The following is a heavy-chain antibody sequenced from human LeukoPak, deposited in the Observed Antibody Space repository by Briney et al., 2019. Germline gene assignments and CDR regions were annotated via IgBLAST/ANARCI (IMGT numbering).Heavy chain of an antibody. CDR3: AKDNGPIVVAGDFDH. J-gene: IGHJ4*02. Sequence: HAGGSLRLSCAASGFTFSSYAMNWVRQAPGKGLDWVSGISVSGGSTYYADSVKGRFTISRDNSKNTLYLQMNTLRAEDTAIYYCAKDNGPIVVAGDFDHWGQGTLVTVSS. CDR2: ISVSGGST. V-gene: IGHV3-23*01. D-gene: IGHD6-19*01. CDR1: GFTFSSYA.